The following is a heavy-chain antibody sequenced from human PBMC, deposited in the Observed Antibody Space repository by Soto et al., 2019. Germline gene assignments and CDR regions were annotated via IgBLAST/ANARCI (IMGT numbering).Heavy chain of an antibody. CDR2: INGYNGKA. CDR1: GYIFTKYY. Sequence: QVQLVQSVTELRKPGASVKLSCKASGYIFTKYYIAWVRQAHGHGREWMGMINGYNGKANYGQDFRGRVIMTTDTSTNTAYMDLRSFTSDDTGVYYCVRWDGFFGAGGVDWGQGTLVTVSS. J-gene: IGHJ4*02. D-gene: IGHD3-16*01. CDR3: VRWDGFFGAGGVD. V-gene: IGHV1-18*01.